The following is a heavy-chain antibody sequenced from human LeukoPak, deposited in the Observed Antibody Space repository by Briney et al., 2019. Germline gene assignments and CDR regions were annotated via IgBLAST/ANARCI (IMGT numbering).Heavy chain of an antibody. J-gene: IGHJ4*02. CDR1: GGSISSGDYY. CDR3: ARHSSEDCSSTSCYPGGGDY. V-gene: IGHV4-30-4*08. Sequence: SETLSLTCTVSGGSISSGDYYWSWIRQPPGKGLEWIGYIYCSGSTYYNPSLKSRVTISVDTSKNQFSLKLSSVTAADTAVYYCARHSSEDCSSTSCYPGGGDYWGQGTLVTVSS. CDR2: IYCSGST. D-gene: IGHD2-2*01.